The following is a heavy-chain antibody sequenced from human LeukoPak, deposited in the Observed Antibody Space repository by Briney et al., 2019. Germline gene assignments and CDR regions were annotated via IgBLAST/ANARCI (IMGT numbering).Heavy chain of an antibody. CDR3: ARSRVRDGYNL. CDR1: GGSISSYY. CDR2: IYYSGST. V-gene: IGHV4-59*01. J-gene: IGHJ4*02. Sequence: TSSETLSLTCTVSGGSISSYYWSWIRQPPGKGLEWIGYIYYSGSTNYNPSLKSRVTISVDTSKNQFSLKLSSVTAADTAVYYCARSRVRDGYNLWGQGTLVTVSS. D-gene: IGHD5-24*01.